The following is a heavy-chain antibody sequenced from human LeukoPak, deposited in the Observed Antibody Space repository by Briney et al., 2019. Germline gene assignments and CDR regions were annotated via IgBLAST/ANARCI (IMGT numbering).Heavy chain of an antibody. V-gene: IGHV3-7*03. D-gene: IGHD4-11*01. CDR2: IKEDGSVK. CDR3: ARERYGNYN. Sequence: GGSLRLSCAASGFTFSSFWMIWVRQAPGKGPEWVANIKEDGSVKNYVDSVKGRFTISRDNAKNSLFLQMNSLRAEDTAVYYCARERYGNYNWGQGTLVTVSS. J-gene: IGHJ4*02. CDR1: GFTFSSFW.